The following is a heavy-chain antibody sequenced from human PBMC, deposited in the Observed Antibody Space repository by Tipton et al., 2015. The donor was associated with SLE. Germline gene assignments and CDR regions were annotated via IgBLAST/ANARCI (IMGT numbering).Heavy chain of an antibody. V-gene: IGHV4-59*01. Sequence: TLSLTCTVSGGSISSYYWSWIRQPPGKGLEWIGYIYYSGTTNYNSSLKSRVTISVDTSKNQFSLKLNSVTAADTAVYYCARGAPLGFDYWGQGTLVTVSS. CDR2: IYYSGTT. J-gene: IGHJ4*02. CDR1: GGSISSYY. CDR3: ARGAPLGFDY.